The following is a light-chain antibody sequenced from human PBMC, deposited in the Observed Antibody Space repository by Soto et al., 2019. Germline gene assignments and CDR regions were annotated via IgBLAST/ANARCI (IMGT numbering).Light chain of an antibody. CDR1: QSINSKS. J-gene: IGKJ3*01. CDR3: QHYGGSFI. Sequence: EIVLTQSPGTLSLSPGEGATVSCRVSQSINSKSLVWYQRKFGQAPRLLIYNTSSRATGIPDRFSGSGSGTVFTISISRLEPENFAVYYCQHYGGSFIFGPGTKVDFK. V-gene: IGKV3-20*01. CDR2: NTS.